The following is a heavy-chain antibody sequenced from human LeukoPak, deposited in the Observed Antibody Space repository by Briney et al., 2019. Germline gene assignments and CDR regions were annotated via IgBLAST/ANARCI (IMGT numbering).Heavy chain of an antibody. J-gene: IGHJ4*02. CDR3: ARRRDMAFDY. D-gene: IGHD5-24*01. CDR2: IHPDGSDS. CDR1: GYTFTSYW. Sequence: GESLKISCKASGYTFTSYWIAWVRQMPGKDLEWMGVIHPDGSDSRYSPSFQGQVTVSADKSITTAYLQWNSLQASDTAMYYCARRRDMAFDYWGQGVLVTVSS. V-gene: IGHV5-51*01.